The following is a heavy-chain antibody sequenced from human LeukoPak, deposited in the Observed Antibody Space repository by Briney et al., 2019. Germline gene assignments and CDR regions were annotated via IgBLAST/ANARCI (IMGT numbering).Heavy chain of an antibody. D-gene: IGHD4-11*01. V-gene: IGHV3-21*01. CDR1: GFTFSSYS. CDR3: ARGNSDYDHDY. Sequence: GGSLSLSCAASGFTFSSYSMNWVRQAPGKGLEWVSSISTTSRYIYYADSVKGRFTVSRDNAKNSLPLQMNSLRAEDTAVYYCARGNSDYDHDYWGQGTLVTVSS. CDR2: ISTTSRYI. J-gene: IGHJ4*02.